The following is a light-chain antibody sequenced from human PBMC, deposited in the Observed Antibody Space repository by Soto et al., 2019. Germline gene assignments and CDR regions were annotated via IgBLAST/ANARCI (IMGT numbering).Light chain of an antibody. CDR3: QQYNNWPPCT. CDR1: QSVSSN. Sequence: EIVMTQSPATLSVSPGERATLSCRASQSVSSNLAWYQQKPGQAPRLLIYGASTRATGIPARFSGSGSGTEFTRTISSLQSEDFAVYYCQQYNNWPPCTFGQGNKVEIK. CDR2: GAS. V-gene: IGKV3-15*01. J-gene: IGKJ1*01.